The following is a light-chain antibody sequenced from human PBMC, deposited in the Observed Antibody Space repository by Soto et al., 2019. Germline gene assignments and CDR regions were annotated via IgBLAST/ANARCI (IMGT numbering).Light chain of an antibody. CDR3: AAWDDSLGGHVV. V-gene: IGLV1-47*01. Sequence: QSVLTQPPSASGTPGQRVTISCSGSSSNIGSNYVYWYQQLPGTAPKVLMYRNDQRPSGVPARFSGSKSGTSASLAISGLRSEDEADYFCAAWDDSLGGHVVFGGGTQLTVL. CDR1: SSNIGSNY. J-gene: IGLJ2*01. CDR2: RND.